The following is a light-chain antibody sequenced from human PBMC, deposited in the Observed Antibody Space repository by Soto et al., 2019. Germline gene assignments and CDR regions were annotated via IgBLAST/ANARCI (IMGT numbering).Light chain of an antibody. CDR1: QAISNY. V-gene: IGKV1-27*01. J-gene: IGKJ1*01. CDR2: AAS. CDR3: QKYNSAPWP. Sequence: DIQMTQSPSSLSASIGDRVTITCQASQAISNYLAWYQQKPGKVSDLLIYAASTLRSGVQSRFSGSGSGTDFTLTISSLQPEDVATYYCQKYNSAPWPFGLGTKVEIK.